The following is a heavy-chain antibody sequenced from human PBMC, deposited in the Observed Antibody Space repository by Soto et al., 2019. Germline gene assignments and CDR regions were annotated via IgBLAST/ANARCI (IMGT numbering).Heavy chain of an antibody. CDR1: GFTFSSYS. CDR3: ARDYRDYYDSSGYYHFDY. CDR2: ISSSSSTI. Sequence: GGSLRLSCAASGFTFSSYSMNWVRQAPGKGLEWVSYISSSSSTIYYADSVKGRFTISRDNAKNSLYLQMNSLRAEDTAVYYCARDYRDYYDSSGYYHFDYWGQGTLVTVSS. J-gene: IGHJ4*02. V-gene: IGHV3-48*01. D-gene: IGHD3-22*01.